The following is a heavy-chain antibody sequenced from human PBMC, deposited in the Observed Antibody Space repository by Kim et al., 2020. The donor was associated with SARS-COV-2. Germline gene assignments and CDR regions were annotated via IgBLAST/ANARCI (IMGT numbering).Heavy chain of an antibody. CDR1: GGTFSSYA. D-gene: IGHD1-7*01. V-gene: IGHV1-69*04. CDR2: IIPILGIA. J-gene: IGHJ4*02. Sequence: SVKVSCKASGGTFSSYAISWVRQAPGQGLEWMGRIIPILGIANYAQKFQGRVTITADKSTSTAYMELSSLRSEDTAVYYCARWSDWNSLFHYWGQGTLVTVSS. CDR3: ARWSDWNSLFHY.